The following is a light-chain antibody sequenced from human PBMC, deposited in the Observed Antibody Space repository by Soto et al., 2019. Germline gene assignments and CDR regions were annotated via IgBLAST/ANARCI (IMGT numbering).Light chain of an antibody. CDR2: DAS. V-gene: IGKV3-15*01. CDR3: QKYHNCSPYP. Sequence: EIVMTQSPATLSVSPGERATLSCRASRSIRSSLAWYQHKPGQAPRLLIYDASTRATGIPARFSGSGSGTDFTLTINSLQSEFLAIYYCQKYHNCSPYPFCQGPKLDIK. CDR1: RSIRSS. J-gene: IGKJ2*01.